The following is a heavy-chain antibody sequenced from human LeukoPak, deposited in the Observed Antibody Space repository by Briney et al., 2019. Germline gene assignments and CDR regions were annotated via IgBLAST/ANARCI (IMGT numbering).Heavy chain of an antibody. V-gene: IGHV4-39*01. CDR2: VYYSGSS. CDR3: ARLAQGSGTYGFDY. J-gene: IGHJ4*02. D-gene: IGHD3-10*01. Sequence: WVRQAPGKGLEGIATVYYSGSSYFNPSLKSRVPLSVDTSKDQFALKLGCVAAADTGVYYCARLAQGSGTYGFDYWGQGTLVTVSS.